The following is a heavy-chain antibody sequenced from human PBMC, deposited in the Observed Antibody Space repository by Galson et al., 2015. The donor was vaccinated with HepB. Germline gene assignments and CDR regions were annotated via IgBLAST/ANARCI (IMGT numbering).Heavy chain of an antibody. CDR3: ATDRGRSMVRGARQRGGFDY. Sequence: SVKVSCKVSGYTLTELSMHWVRQAPGKGLEWMGGFDPEDGETIYAQKFQGRVTMTEDTSTDTAYMELSSLRSEDTAVYYCATDRGRSMVRGARQRGGFDYWGQGTLVTVSS. D-gene: IGHD3-10*01. CDR1: GYTLTELS. CDR2: FDPEDGET. J-gene: IGHJ4*02. V-gene: IGHV1-24*01.